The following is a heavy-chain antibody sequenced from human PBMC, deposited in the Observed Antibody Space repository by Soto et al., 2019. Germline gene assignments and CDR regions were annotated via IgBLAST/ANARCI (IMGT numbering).Heavy chain of an antibody. J-gene: IGHJ4*02. CDR3: ARHAYKFDSYAFGY. Sequence: GESLKISCKASGYSFTTYWIGWVRQMPGKGLEWMGIIYPGDSDTRFSPSFQGQVTISVDKSIHTAYLQWSSLKASDSAMYYCARHAYKFDSYAFGYWGQGTLVTVSS. V-gene: IGHV5-51*01. D-gene: IGHD3-16*01. CDR1: GYSFTTYW. CDR2: IYPGDSDT.